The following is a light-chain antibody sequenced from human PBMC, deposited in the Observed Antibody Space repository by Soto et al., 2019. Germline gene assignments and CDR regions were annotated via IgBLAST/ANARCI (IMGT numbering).Light chain of an antibody. J-gene: IGLJ1*01. CDR2: QVS. V-gene: IGLV2-8*01. CDR1: SSDVGGYNY. CDR3: SSYAGSNNYV. Sequence: QSVLTQPPSAAGAPGESVTISCPGTSSDVGGYNYVSWYQQHPGKAPKVMIYQVSKRPSGVPDRFSGSKSGNTASLTVSGLQAEDEADYYCSSYAGSNNYVFGTGTKVTVL.